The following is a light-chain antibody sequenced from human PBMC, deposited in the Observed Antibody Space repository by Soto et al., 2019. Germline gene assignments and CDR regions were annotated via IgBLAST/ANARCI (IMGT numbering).Light chain of an antibody. J-gene: IGLJ1*01. V-gene: IGLV2-11*01. Sequence: QSVLTQPRSVSGSPGQSVTISCTGTSSDVGGYNYVAWYQQHPGKAPKLMIYDVSKRPSGVPDRFSGSKSDNTASLTISGLQADAEADYYCCSYAGSSTHVFGAGTKVTVL. CDR2: DVS. CDR1: SSDVGGYNY. CDR3: CSYAGSSTHV.